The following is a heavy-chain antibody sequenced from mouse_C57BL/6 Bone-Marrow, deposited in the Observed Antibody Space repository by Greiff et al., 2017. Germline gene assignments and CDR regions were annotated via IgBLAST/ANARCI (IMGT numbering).Heavy chain of an antibody. J-gene: IGHJ1*03. CDR3: SRDYGSSYWYFDV. D-gene: IGHD1-1*01. Sequence: VQLQQSGPELVKPGASVKLSCKASGYTFTSYDINWVKQRPGQGLEWIGWIYPRDGSTKYNEKFKGKATLTVDKSSSTAYMELHNLTSDDSAGYCCSRDYGSSYWYFDVWGTGTTVTVAS. CDR1: GYTFTSYD. CDR2: IYPRDGST. V-gene: IGHV1-85*01.